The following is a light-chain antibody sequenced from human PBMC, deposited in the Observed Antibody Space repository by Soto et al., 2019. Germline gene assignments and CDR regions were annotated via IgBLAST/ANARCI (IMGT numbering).Light chain of an antibody. CDR2: GAS. V-gene: IGKV3-20*01. CDR1: QSVSSSY. CDR3: QQYGSSPRT. J-gene: IGKJ3*01. Sequence: EIVVAQSQGTLSLSPRERATLSCRAYQSVSSSYLAWYQQKPGQAPRLLIYGASSRATGIPDRFSGSGSGTDFTLTISRLEPEDFAVYYCQQYGSSPRTFAPRTKVDIK.